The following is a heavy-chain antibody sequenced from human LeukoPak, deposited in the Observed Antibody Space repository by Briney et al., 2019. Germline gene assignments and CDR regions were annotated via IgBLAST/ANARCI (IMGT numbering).Heavy chain of an antibody. CDR3: ARQTGGDYGDYFDY. Sequence: PSETLSLTCTVSGGSISSGGCYWSWIRQHPGKGLEWIGYIHYSGSTYYNPSLKSRATISVDTSKNQFSLKLSSVTAADTAVYYCARQTGGDYGDYFDYWGQGTLVTVSS. CDR2: IHYSGST. CDR1: GGSISSGGCY. D-gene: IGHD4-17*01. V-gene: IGHV4-31*03. J-gene: IGHJ4*02.